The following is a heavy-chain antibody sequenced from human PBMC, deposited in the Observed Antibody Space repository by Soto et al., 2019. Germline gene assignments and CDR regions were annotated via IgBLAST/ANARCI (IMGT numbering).Heavy chain of an antibody. CDR3: SRRPMGTTTWYFDL. CDR2: IYQSGST. CDR1: GYSIRTLY. V-gene: IGHV4-38-2*01. J-gene: IGHJ2*01. Sequence: QVQLQESGPGLVKTSETLSLTCVVSGYSIRTLYWGWIRQTPGKGLEWIGSIYQSGSTYYNPSLKSRVTMSIDTSKSQFSLRLSSGTVADTAIYYCSRRPMGTTTWYFDLWGGGTHVSVSS. D-gene: IGHD7-27*01.